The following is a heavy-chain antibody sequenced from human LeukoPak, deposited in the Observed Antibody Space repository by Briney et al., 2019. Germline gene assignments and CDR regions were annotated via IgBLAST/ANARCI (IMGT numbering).Heavy chain of an antibody. V-gene: IGHV7-4-1*02. CDR1: GYTFTSYA. D-gene: IGHD3-22*01. J-gene: IGHJ4*02. CDR2: INTNTGNP. CDR3: ARDSDSSGYYSLEFDY. Sequence: SSVKVSCKASGYTFTSYAMNWVRQAPGQGLEWMGWINTNTGNPTYAQGFTGRFVFFLDTSVSTAYLQISSLKAEDTAVYYCARDSDSSGYYSLEFDYWGQGTLVTVSS.